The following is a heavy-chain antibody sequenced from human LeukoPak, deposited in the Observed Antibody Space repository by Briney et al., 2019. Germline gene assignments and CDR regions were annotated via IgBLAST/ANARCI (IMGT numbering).Heavy chain of an antibody. CDR2: INPNSGDT. CDR3: ARGHSGYAFDY. V-gene: IGHV1-2*02. Sequence: ASVKVSCKASGYTFTDYYMHWVRQAPGQGLEWMGWINPNSGDTDYAQKFQGRVTMTRDTSISTAYLELSGLRSDDTAVYYCARGHSGYAFDYWGQGTLVTVSS. D-gene: IGHD5-12*01. J-gene: IGHJ4*02. CDR1: GYTFTDYY.